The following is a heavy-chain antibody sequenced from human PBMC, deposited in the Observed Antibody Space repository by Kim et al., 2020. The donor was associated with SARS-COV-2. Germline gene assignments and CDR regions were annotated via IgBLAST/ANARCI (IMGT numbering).Heavy chain of an antibody. J-gene: IGHJ6*02. CDR1: GFTFNNYE. D-gene: IGHD1-26*01. CDR2: INSDGFST. CDR3: ARRSKEPLGVRYYSGMDV. V-gene: IGHV3-48*03. Sequence: GGSLRLSCVGSGFTFNNYEINWVRQAPRKGLEWVAKINSDGFSTYYTASVKGRFTISRDTAKTSVYLQMNSLRVEDTAVYFCARRSKEPLGVRYYSGMDVWGQGTTIIVS.